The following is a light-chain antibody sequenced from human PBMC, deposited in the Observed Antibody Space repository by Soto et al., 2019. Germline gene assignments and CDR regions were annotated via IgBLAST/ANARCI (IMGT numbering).Light chain of an antibody. CDR1: SGHSSYI. CDR3: ETWDSTTQV. V-gene: IGLV4-60*02. CDR2: LEGSVSY. J-gene: IGLJ2*01. Sequence: QSVLTQSSSATASLGSSVKLTCTLTSGHSSYIIAWHQQQPEKAPRYLMELEGSVSYNKGSGVPARFSGSSSGADRYLTISNLQCEDEDDYFCETWDSTTQVFGEWTHLPVI.